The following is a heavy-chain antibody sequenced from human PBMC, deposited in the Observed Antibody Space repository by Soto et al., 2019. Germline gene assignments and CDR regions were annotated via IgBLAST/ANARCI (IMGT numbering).Heavy chain of an antibody. CDR3: AREAFGVYASRFDP. CDR2: VSASNGKT. D-gene: IGHD2-2*01. Sequence: SGQVCCKASGYIFTTYSITWVRQAPGQGLEWMGWVSASNGKTNYAQKFEDRVTMTTDTSTTTAYMELRSLRPDDTAVYYCAREAFGVYASRFDPWGQGTLVTVSS. J-gene: IGHJ5*02. CDR1: GYIFTTYS. V-gene: IGHV1-18*04.